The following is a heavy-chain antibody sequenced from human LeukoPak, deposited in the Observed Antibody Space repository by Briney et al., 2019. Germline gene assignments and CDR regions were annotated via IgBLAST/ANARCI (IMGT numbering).Heavy chain of an antibody. CDR2: ISRSSSYI. CDR3: ARERERGYSYDRVN. Sequence: PGAYLRLSAAASGFTFRSTSINSIRQAPGTGLEWVSSISRSSSYIYYADSVKGRFTISRDNAKNSLYLPMHSLRAEDTAVYYCARERERGYSYDRVNWGQGTMVTVSS. CDR1: GFTFRSTS. V-gene: IGHV3-21*01. J-gene: IGHJ3*01. D-gene: IGHD5-18*01.